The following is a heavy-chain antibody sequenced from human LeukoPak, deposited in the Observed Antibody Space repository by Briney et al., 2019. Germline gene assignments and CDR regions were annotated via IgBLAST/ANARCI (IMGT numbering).Heavy chain of an antibody. J-gene: IGHJ3*02. V-gene: IGHV1-2*02. CDR3: ARDAVAGTAFDI. CDR1: GYTFTGYY. D-gene: IGHD6-19*01. Sequence: ASVKVSCKASGYTFTGYYMHWVRQAPGQGLEWMGWINPNSGGTNYAQKFQGRVTMTRDTSISTAYMELSRLRSDDTAVYYCARDAVAGTAFDIWGQGTMVTVSS. CDR2: INPNSGGT.